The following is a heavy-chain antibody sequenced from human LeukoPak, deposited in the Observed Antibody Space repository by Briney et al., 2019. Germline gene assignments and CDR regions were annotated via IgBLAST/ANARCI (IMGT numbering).Heavy chain of an antibody. CDR3: AREMRGYYDSSGYYYGWFDP. V-gene: IGHV4-59*12. CDR2: IYHSGST. Sequence: SETLSLTCTVSGGSISSYYWSWIRQPPGKGLEWIGYIYHSGSTYYNPSLKSRVTISVDRSKNQFSLKLSSVTAADTAAYYRAREMRGYYDSSGYYYGWFDPWGQGTLVTVSS. CDR1: GGSISSYY. J-gene: IGHJ5*02. D-gene: IGHD3-22*01.